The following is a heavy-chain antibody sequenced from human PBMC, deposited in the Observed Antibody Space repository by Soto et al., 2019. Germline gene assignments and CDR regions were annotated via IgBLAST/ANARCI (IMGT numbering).Heavy chain of an antibody. D-gene: IGHD6-19*01. CDR3: ARLVAVAGTYYYYGMDV. Sequence: SETLSLTCTVSGGSISSSSYYWGWTRQPPGKGLEWIGSIYYSGSTYYNPSLKSRVTISVDTSKNQFSLKLSSVTAADTAVYYCARLVAVAGTYYYYGMDVWGQGTTVTV. J-gene: IGHJ6*02. CDR2: IYYSGST. V-gene: IGHV4-39*01. CDR1: GGSISSSSYY.